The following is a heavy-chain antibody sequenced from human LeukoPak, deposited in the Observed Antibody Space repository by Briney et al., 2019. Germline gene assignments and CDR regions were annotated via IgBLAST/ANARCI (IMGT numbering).Heavy chain of an antibody. CDR2: IYYSGST. V-gene: IGHV4-39*01. CDR3: ARRVSSGWYYFDY. J-gene: IGHJ4*02. Sequence: SETLSLTCTVSGGSISSSSYYWGWIRQPPGKGLEWIGSIYYSGSTYYNPSLKCRVTISVDTSKNQFSLKLSSVTAADTAVYYCARRVSSGWYYFDYRGQGTLVTVSS. CDR1: GGSISSSSYY. D-gene: IGHD6-19*01.